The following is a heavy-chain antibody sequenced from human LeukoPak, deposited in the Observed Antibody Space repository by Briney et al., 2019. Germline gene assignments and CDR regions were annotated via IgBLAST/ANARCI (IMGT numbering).Heavy chain of an antibody. CDR3: ARDSHYAFDY. V-gene: IGHV3-53*01. Sequence: GGSLRLSCAASGFTVSSNYMTWVRQAPGKGVEWGSVIYSGGGTYYADSVKGRFTISRDNSKNTLYLQMNSLRAEDTAMYYCARDSHYAFDYWGQGTLVTVSS. CDR2: IYSGGGT. D-gene: IGHD4-17*01. CDR1: GFTVSSNY. J-gene: IGHJ4*02.